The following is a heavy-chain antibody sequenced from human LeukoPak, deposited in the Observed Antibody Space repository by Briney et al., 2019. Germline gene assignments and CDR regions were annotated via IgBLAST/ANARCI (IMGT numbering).Heavy chain of an antibody. CDR3: ARQGMTTVTTDIYGMDV. V-gene: IGHV5-51*01. CDR2: IYPGDSDT. CDR1: GYSFTSYW. J-gene: IGHJ6*02. D-gene: IGHD4-11*01. Sequence: GESLKISCKGSGYSFTSYWIGWVRQMPGKGLEWMGIIYPGDSDTRYSPSFQGQVTISADKSISTAYLQWSSLKASDTAVYYCARQGMTTVTTDIYGMDVWGQGTTVAVSS.